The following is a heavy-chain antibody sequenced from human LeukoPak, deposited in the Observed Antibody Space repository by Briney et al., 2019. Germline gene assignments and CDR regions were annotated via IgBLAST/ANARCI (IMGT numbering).Heavy chain of an antibody. J-gene: IGHJ6*03. V-gene: IGHV3-7*01. CDR3: ARDKSGSYDRYMDV. CDR2: IKKDGSEK. CDR1: GFTFSSYW. D-gene: IGHD1-26*01. Sequence: GGSLRLSCAASGFTFSSYWMSWVRQAPGKGLEWVANIKKDGSEKYYVDSVKGRFTISRDNAKTSLYLQMNSLRAEDTAVYYCARDKSGSYDRYMDVWGTGTTVTVSS.